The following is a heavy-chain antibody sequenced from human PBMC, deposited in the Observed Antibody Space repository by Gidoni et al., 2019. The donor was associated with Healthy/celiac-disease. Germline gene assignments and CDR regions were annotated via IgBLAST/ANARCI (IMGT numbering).Heavy chain of an antibody. V-gene: IGHV3-23*01. CDR1: GFTFTSYS. CDR2: ISGSGGST. CDR3: AKDAGNMVRGEIEYYFDY. Sequence: EVQLLESGGGLVQPGGSLRLSCSASGFTFTSYSMSWVRQAPGKGLEWVSAISGSGGSTYYADSVKGRFTISRDNSKNTLYLQMNSLRAEDTAVYYCAKDAGNMVRGEIEYYFDYWGQGTLVTVSS. D-gene: IGHD3-10*01. J-gene: IGHJ4*02.